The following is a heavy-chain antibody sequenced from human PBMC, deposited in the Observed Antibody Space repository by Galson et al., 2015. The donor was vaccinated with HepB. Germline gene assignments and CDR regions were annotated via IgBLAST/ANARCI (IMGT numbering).Heavy chain of an antibody. V-gene: IGHV3-23*01. CDR3: AKRISITFFGPGKNYMDV. CDR2: ISGSGDPT. D-gene: IGHD3-3*01. CDR1: GFTFSSPA. J-gene: IGHJ6*03. Sequence: SLRLSCAASGFTFSSPAMSWVRQAPGKGLEGVSGISGSGDPTYYAGSVEGRFTISRDNSKNTLYMQINSLTAEDTAVYYCAKRISITFFGPGKNYMDVWGKGTTVTVSS.